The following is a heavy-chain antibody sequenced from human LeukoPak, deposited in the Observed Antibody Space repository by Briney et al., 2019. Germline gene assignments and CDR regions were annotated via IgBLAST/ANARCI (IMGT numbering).Heavy chain of an antibody. V-gene: IGHV2-5*02. D-gene: IGHD3-10*01. J-gene: IGHJ5*02. CDR1: GFSLCTSGVG. CDR3: AQVYGSGSSPVPNWFDP. CDR2: IYWDDDK. Sequence: SGPTLVNPTQTLTLTCTFSGFSLCTSGVGVGWIRQPPGKALEWLSLIYWDDDKRYSPSLKSRLTITKDTSRNQVVLTLTNMDPVDTATYYCAQVYGSGSSPVPNWFDPWGQGTLVTVSS.